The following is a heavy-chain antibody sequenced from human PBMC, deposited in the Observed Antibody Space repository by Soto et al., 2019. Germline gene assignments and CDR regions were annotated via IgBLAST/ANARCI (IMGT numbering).Heavy chain of an antibody. CDR3: ARGIDSYSYPAVSSFDP. V-gene: IGHV4-39*01. D-gene: IGHD5-18*01. J-gene: IGHJ5*02. CDR2: IYYSGST. Sequence: PSETLSLTCTVSGGSISSSSYYWGWMRQPTGKGLEWIGSIYYSGSTYYNPSLKSRVTISVDTSKNQFSLKLSSVTAADTAVYYCARGIDSYSYPAVSSFDPWGQGTLVTVSS. CDR1: GGSISSSSYY.